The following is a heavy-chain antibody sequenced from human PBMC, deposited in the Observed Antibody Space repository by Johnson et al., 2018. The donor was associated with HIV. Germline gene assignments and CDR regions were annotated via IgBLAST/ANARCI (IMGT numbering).Heavy chain of an antibody. CDR3: ANDYRWSTGVGAGGGGDAFDI. CDR2: ISYDGSNN. CDR1: GFTFSSYA. J-gene: IGHJ3*02. D-gene: IGHD1-26*01. V-gene: IGHV3-30*04. Sequence: QMQLVESGGGVVQPGRSLRLSCAASGFTFSSYAMHWVRQAPGKGLDWVAVISYDGSNNSYADSVKGRFTISRDNFKNTLFLQMNSLRAEDTAVYYCANDYRWSTGVGAGGGGDAFDIWGQGTMVTVSS.